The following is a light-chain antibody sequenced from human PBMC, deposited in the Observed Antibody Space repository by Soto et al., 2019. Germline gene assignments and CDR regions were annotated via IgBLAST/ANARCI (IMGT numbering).Light chain of an antibody. CDR2: DAS. Sequence: AIQLTQSPSSLSASVGDRVTITCRASQGISSALAWYQQKPGKAPKLLIYDASSLESGVPSRFSGSGSGTDFTLTISSLQPEDFATYYCQQFNNYLFTCGPGTKVDIK. CDR3: QQFNNYLFT. V-gene: IGKV1D-13*01. CDR1: QGISSA. J-gene: IGKJ3*01.